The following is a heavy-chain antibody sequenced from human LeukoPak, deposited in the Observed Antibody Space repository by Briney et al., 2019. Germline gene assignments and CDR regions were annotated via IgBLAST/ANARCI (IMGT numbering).Heavy chain of an antibody. CDR3: ARVGTKGPFDY. Sequence: GGSLRLSCAASGFTFSRNGMTWDRQAPGKGLEWVSAISGSGGSTYYADSVKGRFTISRDNSKNTLYLQMNSLRAEDTAVYYCARVGTKGPFDYWGQGTLVTVSS. CDR2: ISGSGGST. CDR1: GFTFSRNG. V-gene: IGHV3-23*01. J-gene: IGHJ4*02. D-gene: IGHD2-8*01.